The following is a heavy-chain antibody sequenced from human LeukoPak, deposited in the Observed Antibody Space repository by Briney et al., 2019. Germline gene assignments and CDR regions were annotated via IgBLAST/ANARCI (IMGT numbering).Heavy chain of an antibody. CDR1: GFTFSSYS. CDR2: ISSSSSYI. CDR3: ARDSVGLAN. D-gene: IGHD1-26*01. V-gene: IGHV3-21*01. Sequence: GGSLRLSCAASGFTFSSYSMNWVRQAPAKGLEWVSSISSSSSYIYYAVSVKGRFTISRDNAKNSPYLQMNSLRAEDTAVYYCARDSVGLANWGQGTLVTVSS. J-gene: IGHJ4*02.